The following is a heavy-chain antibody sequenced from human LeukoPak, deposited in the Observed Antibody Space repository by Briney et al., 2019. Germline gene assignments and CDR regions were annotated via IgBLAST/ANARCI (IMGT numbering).Heavy chain of an antibody. CDR2: ISSSSRYI. CDR3: ARDEDGDYTPDY. Sequence: PGGSLRLSCAASGFIFSIYNMNWVRQAPGKGLECVSSISSSSRYIYNADSVKGRFTISRDNARNSLYLQMNRLRADETAVYYCARDEDGDYTPDYWGEGTLVTVS. CDR1: GFIFSIYN. V-gene: IGHV3-21*01. J-gene: IGHJ4*02. D-gene: IGHD4-17*01.